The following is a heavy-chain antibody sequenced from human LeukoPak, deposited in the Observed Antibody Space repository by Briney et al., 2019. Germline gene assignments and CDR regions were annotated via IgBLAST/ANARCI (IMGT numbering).Heavy chain of an antibody. V-gene: IGHV4-38-2*02. CDR1: GYSISSGYF. CDR3: ARALVKYYYGSGTQGPFDY. CDR2: IHHDGIT. D-gene: IGHD3-10*01. Sequence: PSETLSLTCSISGYSISSGYFWGWIRQPPGKGLEWIGNIHHDGITYYNPSLKSRVTISVDTSKNQFSLKLSSVTAADTAVYYCARALVKYYYGSGTQGPFDYWGQGTLVTVSS. J-gene: IGHJ4*02.